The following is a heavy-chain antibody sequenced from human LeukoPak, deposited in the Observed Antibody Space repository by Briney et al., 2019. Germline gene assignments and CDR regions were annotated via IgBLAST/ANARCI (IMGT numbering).Heavy chain of an antibody. V-gene: IGHV3-7*03. Sequence: GGSLTLSCAASGFPFSPDWMSWVRQAPGKGLEWVAMIKKSGSETHYVDSVKGRFTISRDNSKNTLYLQVNSLRAEDTAVYYCAKREGTYCGGDCYSSYDYWGQGTLVTVSS. J-gene: IGHJ4*02. CDR1: GFPFSPDW. CDR3: AKREGTYCGGDCYSSYDY. D-gene: IGHD2-21*02. CDR2: IKKSGSET.